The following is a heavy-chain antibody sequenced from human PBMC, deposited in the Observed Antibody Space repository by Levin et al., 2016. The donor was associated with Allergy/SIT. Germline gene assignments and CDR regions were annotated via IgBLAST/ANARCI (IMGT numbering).Heavy chain of an antibody. CDR1: AFSVSRNQ. D-gene: IGHD1-1*01. CDR2: INSDGTNA. CDR3: ARAKYNWNDDGWERWFDP. Sequence: GGSLRLSCAASAFSVSRNQINWVRQAPGKGLVWLSRINSDGTNADYADSVKGRFTISRDNAKSTLYLQMDSLTAEDTAVYYCARAKYNWNDDGWERWFDPWGQGTLVTVSS. J-gene: IGHJ5*02. V-gene: IGHV3-74*01.